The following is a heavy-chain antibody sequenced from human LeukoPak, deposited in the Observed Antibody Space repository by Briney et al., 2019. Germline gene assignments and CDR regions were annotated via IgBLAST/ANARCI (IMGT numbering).Heavy chain of an antibody. J-gene: IGHJ6*02. CDR2: IYYSGST. V-gene: IGHV4-59*01. Sequence: SETLSLTCTVSGGSISSYYWSWIRQPPGKGLEWIGYIYYSGSTNYNPSLESRVTISVDTSKNQFSLKLSSVTAADTAVYYCARDVSDVAMDVWGQGTTVTVSS. CDR3: ARDVSDVAMDV. CDR1: GGSISSYY. D-gene: IGHD2-15*01.